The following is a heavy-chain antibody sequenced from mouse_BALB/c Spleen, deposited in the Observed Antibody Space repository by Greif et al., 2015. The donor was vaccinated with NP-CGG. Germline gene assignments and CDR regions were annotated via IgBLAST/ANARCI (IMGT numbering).Heavy chain of an antibody. D-gene: IGHD3-1*01. Sequence: EVMLVESGGGLVQPGGSLRLSCATSGFTFTDYYMSWVRQPPGKALEWLGFIRNKANGYTTEYSASVKGRFTISRDNSQSILCLQMNTLRAEDSATYYCARENRARATYYAMDYWGQGTSVTVSS. CDR2: IRNKANGYTT. V-gene: IGHV7-3*02. CDR1: GFTFTDYY. CDR3: ARENRARATYYAMDY. J-gene: IGHJ4*01.